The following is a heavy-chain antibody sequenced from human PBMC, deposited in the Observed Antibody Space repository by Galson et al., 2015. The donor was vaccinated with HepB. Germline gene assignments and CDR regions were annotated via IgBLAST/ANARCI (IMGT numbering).Heavy chain of an antibody. CDR2: ISSGGSYK. D-gene: IGHD2-15*01. J-gene: IGHJ3*01. CDR3: VRSLLVEAANDVFDV. V-gene: IGHV3-21*06. CDR1: GYTFRSYS. Sequence: SLRLSCAGSGYTFRSYSMNWVRQAPGKGLEWVSSISSGGSYKYYADSVKGRFTVSRDNARSSLFLQMSSLRVEDTALYYCVRSLLVEAANDVFDVWGQGTMITVSS.